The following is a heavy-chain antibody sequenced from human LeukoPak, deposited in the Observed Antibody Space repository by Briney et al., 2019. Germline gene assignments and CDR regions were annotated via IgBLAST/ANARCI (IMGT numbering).Heavy chain of an antibody. CDR1: GFTFSDYC. J-gene: IGHJ4*02. CDR2: IMHDGIGK. D-gene: IGHD2-15*01. Sequence: AGGSLRLSCAASGFTFSDYCMSWVRQAPGEGLEWVANIMHDGIGKFSADSVKGRFSISRDDAKNSVSLEMNTLRVEDTAVYYCARGVRSGGSCYPDYWGQGTLVIVSS. V-gene: IGHV3-7*01. CDR3: ARGVRSGGSCYPDY.